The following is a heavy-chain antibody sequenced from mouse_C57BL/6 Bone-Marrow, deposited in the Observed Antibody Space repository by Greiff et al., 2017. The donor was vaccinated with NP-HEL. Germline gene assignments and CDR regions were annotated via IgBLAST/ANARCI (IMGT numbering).Heavy chain of an antibody. CDR2: IVPEDGDT. D-gene: IGHD2-4*01. CDR1: GFNIKDYY. CDR3: TTEDYDGAY. J-gene: IGHJ3*01. Sequence: EVQLQQSGAELVRPGASVKLSCTASGFNIKDYYMHWVRQRPEQGLAWIGRIVPEDGDTEYAPKFQGKDTMTADTSSNTAYLQLSSLTSEDTAGYYCTTEDYDGAYWGQGTLVTVSA. V-gene: IGHV14-1*01.